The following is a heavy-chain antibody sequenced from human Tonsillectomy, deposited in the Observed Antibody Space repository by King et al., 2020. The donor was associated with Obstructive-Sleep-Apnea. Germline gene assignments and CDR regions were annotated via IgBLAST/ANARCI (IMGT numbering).Heavy chain of an antibody. J-gene: IGHJ5*02. CDR1: GGSISSYY. CDR2: IYYRWST. Sequence: VQLQELGPGLVKPSETLSLTCTVSGGSISSYYWSWIRQPPGKGLEGIGYIYYRWSTNYNPSLKSRVTISVDTYKNQFSLTLSSVTAADTAVYYCARGDSSGWLNWFDPWGQGTLVTVSS. V-gene: IGHV4-59*01. D-gene: IGHD6-19*01. CDR3: ARGDSSGWLNWFDP.